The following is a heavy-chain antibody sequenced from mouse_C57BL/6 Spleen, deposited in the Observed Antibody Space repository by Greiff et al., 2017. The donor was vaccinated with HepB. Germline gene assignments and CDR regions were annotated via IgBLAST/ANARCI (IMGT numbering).Heavy chain of an antibody. J-gene: IGHJ2*01. V-gene: IGHV5-6*01. CDR3: ARQGGYYFDY. Sequence: EVKLVESGGDLVKPGGSLKLSCAASGFTFSSYGVSWVRQTPDKRLEWVATISSGGSYTYYPDSVKGRFTISRDNAKNTLYLQMSSLKSEDTAMYYCARQGGYYFDYWGQGTTLTVSS. D-gene: IGHD1-1*02. CDR2: ISSGGSYT. CDR1: GFTFSSYG.